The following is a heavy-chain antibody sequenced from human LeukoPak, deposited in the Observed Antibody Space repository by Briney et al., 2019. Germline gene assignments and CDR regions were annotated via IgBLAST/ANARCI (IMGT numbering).Heavy chain of an antibody. CDR2: IVVGSGNT. CDR3: AAAFSDSPLYYYGMDV. D-gene: IGHD3-3*01. V-gene: IGHV1-58*02. J-gene: IGHJ6*02. Sequence: ASVKVSCKASGFTFTSSAMQWVRQARGQRLEWIGWIVVGSGNTNYAQKFQERVTITRDMSTSTAYTELSSLRSEDTAVYYCAAAFSDSPLYYYGMDVWGQGTTVTVSS. CDR1: GFTFTSSA.